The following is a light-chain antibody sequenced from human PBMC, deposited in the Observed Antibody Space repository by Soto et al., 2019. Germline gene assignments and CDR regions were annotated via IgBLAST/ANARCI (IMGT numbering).Light chain of an antibody. CDR1: QSVTTY. V-gene: IGKV3-20*01. CDR3: HQYGSSPPVT. CDR2: DAS. J-gene: IGKJ5*01. Sequence: IVWTQSPGTLSLSPGERATLSWRASQSVTTYLAWYQQKPGQAPRLLIYDASSRAAGIPDRFSGSGSGTDFTLTISRLEPEDFAMYYCHQYGSSPPVTFGQGTRLEIK.